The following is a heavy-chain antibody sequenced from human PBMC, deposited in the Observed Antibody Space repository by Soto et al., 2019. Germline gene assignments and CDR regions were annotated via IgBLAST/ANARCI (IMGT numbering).Heavy chain of an antibody. CDR1: GASVSDNY. CDR3: VRALDYDFWGGRNWFDP. Sequence: PSETLSLTCSVSGASVSDNYWGWVRQPPGRGLEWIGYIYYTGITNYNPSLKRRVTMSLDTSKNRLSLQLDSVTAADTAVYYCVRALDYDFWGGRNWFDPWGQGTLVTVSS. V-gene: IGHV4-59*02. D-gene: IGHD3-3*01. CDR2: IYYTGIT. J-gene: IGHJ5*02.